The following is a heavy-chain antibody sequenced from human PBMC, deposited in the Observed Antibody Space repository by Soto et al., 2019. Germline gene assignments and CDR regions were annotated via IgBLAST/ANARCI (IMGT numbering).Heavy chain of an antibody. CDR2: ISSSSSYI. CDR1: GFTFSSYS. J-gene: IGHJ6*02. CDR3: ARSLIDYSNYVYYGMDV. Sequence: EVQLVESGGGLVKPGGSLRLSCAASGFTFSSYSMNWDRQAPGKGLEWVSSISSSSSYIYYADSVKGRFTISRDNAKNSLYLQMNSLRAEDTAVYYCARSLIDYSNYVYYGMDVWGQGTTVTVSS. D-gene: IGHD4-4*01. V-gene: IGHV3-21*01.